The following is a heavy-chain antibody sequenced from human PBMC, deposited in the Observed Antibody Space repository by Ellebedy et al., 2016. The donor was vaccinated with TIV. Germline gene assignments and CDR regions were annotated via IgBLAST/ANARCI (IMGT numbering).Heavy chain of an antibody. CDR1: GGSISSSTVYY. V-gene: IGHV4-39*01. CDR2: IYYTGRT. Sequence: MPGGSLRLSCTVSGGSISSSTVYYWGWIRQPPGKGLEWIGNIYYTGRTYYNTSLNSRVTISVDTSQNLFSLKLISVTAADTAVYFCARIYEYGNHHGVGWPVNWGQGTLVTVSS. J-gene: IGHJ4*02. CDR3: ARIYEYGNHHGVGWPVN. D-gene: IGHD3-16*01.